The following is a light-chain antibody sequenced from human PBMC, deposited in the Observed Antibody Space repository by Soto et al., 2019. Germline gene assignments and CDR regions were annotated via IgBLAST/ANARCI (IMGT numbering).Light chain of an antibody. CDR2: AAS. Sequence: DTQMTQSPSSLSASVGDRVTITCRATQSISSYLNWYQQKPGKAPKPLIYAASSLQSGVPSRFSGSGSGTAFTLTITSLQPEDFATYYCQQSYSIPYTFGQGTKLEI. CDR1: QSISSY. J-gene: IGKJ2*01. CDR3: QQSYSIPYT. V-gene: IGKV1-39*01.